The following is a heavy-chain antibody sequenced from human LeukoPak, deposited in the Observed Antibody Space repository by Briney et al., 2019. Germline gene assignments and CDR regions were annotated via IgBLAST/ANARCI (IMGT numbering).Heavy chain of an antibody. CDR1: GFTFDDYA. J-gene: IGHJ4*02. Sequence: GGSLRLSCAVSGFTFDDYAMHWVRQVPGKGLEWVSGINWNSDSIGYADSVKGRFTTSSDNAKNSLYLQMNSLRAEDTAVYYCGRDRVPGSGSYHDWGQGTLVTVSS. D-gene: IGHD3-10*01. V-gene: IGHV3-9*01. CDR2: INWNSDSI. CDR3: GRDRVPGSGSYHD.